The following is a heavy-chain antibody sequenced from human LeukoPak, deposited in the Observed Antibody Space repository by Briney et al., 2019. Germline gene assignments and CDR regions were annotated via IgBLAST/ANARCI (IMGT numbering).Heavy chain of an antibody. CDR2: MYLSGTT. D-gene: IGHD3-22*01. J-gene: IGHJ4*02. CDR1: GDSINSLDL. V-gene: IGHV4-4*02. Sequence: PSGTLSLTCTVSGDSINSLDLWSWIRQPPGKGLEWIGEMYLSGTTHSNPSVKSRVTISIDKSENQFFLNLSSVTAADTAVYYCAGLVGRYSSGLYYYYLDYWGQGTLVTVSS. CDR3: AGLVGRYSSGLYYYYLDY.